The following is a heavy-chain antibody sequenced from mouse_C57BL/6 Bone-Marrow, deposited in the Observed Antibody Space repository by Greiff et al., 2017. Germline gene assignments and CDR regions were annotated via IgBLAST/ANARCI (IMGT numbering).Heavy chain of an antibody. CDR3: ARWGTTVVEGFDY. Sequence: VQLQQSGAELARPGASVKLSCKASGYTFTSYGISWVKQRTGQGLEWIGEIYPRSGNTYYNEKFKGKATLTADKSSSTAYMELRSLTSEDSAVYFWARWGTTVVEGFDYWGQGTTLTVSS. D-gene: IGHD1-1*01. CDR2: IYPRSGNT. J-gene: IGHJ2*01. V-gene: IGHV1-81*01. CDR1: GYTFTSYG.